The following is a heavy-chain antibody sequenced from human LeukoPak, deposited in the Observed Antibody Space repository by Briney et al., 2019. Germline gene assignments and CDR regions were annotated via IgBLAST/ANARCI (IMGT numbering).Heavy chain of an antibody. V-gene: IGHV5-51*01. D-gene: IGHD3-22*01. J-gene: IGHJ4*02. CDR1: GYSFTSYW. Sequence: GESLKISCKGSGYSFTSYWIGWVRQMPGKGLEWMGIIYPGDSDTRYSPSFQGQVTISVDKSISTAYLQWSSLKASDTAMYYCARYVYDSSGYYTVNDYWGQGTLVTVSS. CDR3: ARYVYDSSGYYTVNDY. CDR2: IYPGDSDT.